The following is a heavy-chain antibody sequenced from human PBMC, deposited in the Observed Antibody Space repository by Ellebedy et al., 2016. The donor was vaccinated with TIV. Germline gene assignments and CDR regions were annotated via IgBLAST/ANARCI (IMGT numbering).Heavy chain of an antibody. CDR1: GYTFISYG. J-gene: IGHJ4*02. Sequence: AASVKVSCKASGYTFISYGIGWVRQAPGQGLVWMGWINDYNGNTNYAQKFQGRVTMTTDTSTTTAYMELRRLRSDDTAVYYCARAVYDVTGYFGYYFDYWGQGTLVTVSS. V-gene: IGHV1-18*01. D-gene: IGHD3-9*01. CDR3: ARAVYDVTGYFGYYFDY. CDR2: INDYNGNT.